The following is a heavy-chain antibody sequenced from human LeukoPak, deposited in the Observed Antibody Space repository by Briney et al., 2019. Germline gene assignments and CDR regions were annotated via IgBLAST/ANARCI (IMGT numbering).Heavy chain of an antibody. CDR2: IKSKTDAGTT. V-gene: IGHV3-15*01. CDR3: AKDPVPSYWYFDL. CDR1: GFTFSNAW. J-gene: IGHJ2*01. D-gene: IGHD4-17*01. Sequence: PGGSLRLSCAASGFTFSNAWMSWVRQAPGKGLEWVGRIKSKTDAGTTDYAAPVKGRFTISRDNSKNTLYLQMNSLGAEDTAVYYCAKDPVPSYWYFDLWGRGTLVTVSS.